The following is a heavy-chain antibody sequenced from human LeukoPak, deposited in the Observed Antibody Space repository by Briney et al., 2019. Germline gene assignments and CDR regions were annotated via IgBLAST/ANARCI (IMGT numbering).Heavy chain of an antibody. J-gene: IGHJ3*02. CDR2: ISANNGNT. CDR3: ARLSGAGTTDAFDI. V-gene: IGHV1-18*01. Sequence: GASVKVSCKASGYTFTSYGISWVRQAPGQGLEWMGWISANNGNTNYAQKLQGRVTMTTDTSTSTAYMELRSLRSDDTAVYYCARLSGAGTTDAFDIWGQGTMVTVSS. CDR1: GYTFTSYG. D-gene: IGHD6-13*01.